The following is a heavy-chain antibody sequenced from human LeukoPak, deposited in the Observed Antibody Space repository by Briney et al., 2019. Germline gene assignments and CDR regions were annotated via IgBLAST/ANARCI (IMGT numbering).Heavy chain of an antibody. CDR3: ATGVATAFTY. J-gene: IGHJ4*02. CDR2: INPDSGGS. CDR1: GYTFTDYY. Sequence: GASVKVSCKASGYTFTDYYIHWVRQAPGQGLEWMAFINPDSGGSYSAPKFQGRVTMTRDTSISTASMELNWLTSDDTAVYYCATGVATAFTYWGQGTLVTVSS. V-gene: IGHV1-2*02. D-gene: IGHD5-12*01.